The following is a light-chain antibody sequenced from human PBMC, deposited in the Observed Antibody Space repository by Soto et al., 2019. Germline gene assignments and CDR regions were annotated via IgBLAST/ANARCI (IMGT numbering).Light chain of an antibody. J-gene: IGKJ3*01. CDR1: QSTSSY. CDR3: QQSYSTPFT. CDR2: AAS. V-gene: IGKV1-39*01. Sequence: DIRMTQSPSSLSAAVADRVTITCRASQSTSSYLNWYQQKPGKAPKLLIYAASSLQSGVPSRFSGSGSGTDFTLTISSLQPEDFATYYGQQSYSTPFTFGPGTKVDIK.